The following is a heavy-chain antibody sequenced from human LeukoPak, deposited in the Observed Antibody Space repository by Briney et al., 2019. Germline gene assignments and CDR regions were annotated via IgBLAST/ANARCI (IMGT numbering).Heavy chain of an antibody. CDR2: INHSGST. Sequence: SETLSLTCAVYGGSFSGYYWNWLRQPPGKGLEWIGEINHSGSTNHNPSLKSRVTISVDTSKNQFSLKLSSVTAADTAVYYCARVRVGATFYYYAMDVWGQGTTVTVSS. CDR1: GGSFSGYY. D-gene: IGHD1-26*01. V-gene: IGHV4-34*01. CDR3: ARVRVGATFYYYAMDV. J-gene: IGHJ6*02.